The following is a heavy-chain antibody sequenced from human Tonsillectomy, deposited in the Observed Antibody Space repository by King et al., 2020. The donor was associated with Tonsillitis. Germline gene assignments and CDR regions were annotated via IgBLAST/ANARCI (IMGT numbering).Heavy chain of an antibody. J-gene: IGHJ6*03. CDR1: IGSISSYY. D-gene: IGHD4-23*01. Sequence: QLQESGPGLVKPSETLSLNCTVSIGSISSYYWSCIRQPPGKGLEWIGYIHDSGSTNYNPSLKSRFPMAIDTSRNQFSLRLSSVTAADSAVYYCARSGGLRWTYYYYYMDVWGTGTTVSVSS. CDR2: IHDSGST. V-gene: IGHV4-59*01. CDR3: ARSGGLRWTYYYYYMDV.